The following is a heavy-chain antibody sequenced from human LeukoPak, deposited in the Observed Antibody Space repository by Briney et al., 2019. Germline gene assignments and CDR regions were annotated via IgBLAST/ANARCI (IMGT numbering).Heavy chain of an antibody. Sequence: GGSLRLSCAASGFTFSSYWMSWVRQAPGKGLEWVAVIWYDGSNKYYADSVKGRFTISRDNSKNTLYLQMNSLRAEDTAVYYCARPSGGLVVHLDVWGQGTTVTVSS. CDR1: GFTFSSYW. CDR2: IWYDGSNK. J-gene: IGHJ6*02. CDR3: ARPSGGLVVHLDV. V-gene: IGHV3-33*08. D-gene: IGHD2-2*01.